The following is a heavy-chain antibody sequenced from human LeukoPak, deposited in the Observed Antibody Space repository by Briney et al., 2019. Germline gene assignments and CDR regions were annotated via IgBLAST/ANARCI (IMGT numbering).Heavy chain of an antibody. J-gene: IGHJ6*02. CDR1: GFIFSSYW. CDR3: ARDRYAGTMIVVEYFYYYYYGMDV. Sequence: GGSLRLSCAASGFIFSSYWMSWVRQAPGKGLEWVANIKQDGSEKYYVDSVKGRFTISRDNAKNSLYLQMNSLRAEDTAVYYCARDRYAGTMIVVEYFYYYYYGMDVWGQGTTVTVSS. CDR2: IKQDGSEK. D-gene: IGHD3-22*01. V-gene: IGHV3-7*03.